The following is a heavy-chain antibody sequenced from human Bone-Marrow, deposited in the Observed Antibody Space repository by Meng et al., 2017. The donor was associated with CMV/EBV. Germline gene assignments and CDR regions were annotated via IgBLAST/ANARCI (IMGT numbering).Heavy chain of an antibody. CDR1: GFTFSSYG. D-gene: IGHD2-8*01. CDR2: IRCDGSNT. J-gene: IGHJ5*02. Sequence: GGSLRLSCAASGFTFSSYGMHWVRQAPGKGLEWVAFIRCDGSNTYYADSVKGRFTISRDNSKNTLSLQMNSLRVEDTAVYYCATDPHYCTPTTCQPNWIDPWGQGTMVTVSS. CDR3: ATDPHYCTPTTCQPNWIDP. V-gene: IGHV3-30*02.